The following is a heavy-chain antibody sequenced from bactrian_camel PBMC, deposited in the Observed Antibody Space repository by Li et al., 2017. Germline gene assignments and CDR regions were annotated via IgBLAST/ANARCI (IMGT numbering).Heavy chain of an antibody. D-gene: IGHD4*01. V-gene: IGHV3S55*01. Sequence: LVESGGGSVQAGGSLRLSCSASGYTLGRHCIGWFRQVEAEEREGVAAIDPDGSTSYADSVKGRFTISKDNAKDTLYLQMNSLKPEDTAMYYCAADSVAWACKVDNDWPWWGQGTQVTVS. J-gene: IGHJ4*01. CDR2: IDPDGST. CDR1: GYTLGRHC. CDR3: AADSVAWACKVDNDWPW.